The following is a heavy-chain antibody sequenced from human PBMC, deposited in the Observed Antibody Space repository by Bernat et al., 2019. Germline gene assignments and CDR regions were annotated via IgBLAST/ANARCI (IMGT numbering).Heavy chain of an antibody. CDR1: GFTFSSNY. J-gene: IGHJ6*03. Sequence: EVQLVESGGGLVQPGGSLRLSCAASGFTFSSNYMRWVRQAPGKGLEWVSAIYTAGSTYYADSVKGRFTISRDNSKNTLYLQMNSLRAEDTAVYYCARDLQYQLLPHYHYYYMDVWGKGTTVTVSS. D-gene: IGHD2-2*01. CDR2: IYTAGST. CDR3: ARDLQYQLLPHYHYYYMDV. V-gene: IGHV3-66*01.